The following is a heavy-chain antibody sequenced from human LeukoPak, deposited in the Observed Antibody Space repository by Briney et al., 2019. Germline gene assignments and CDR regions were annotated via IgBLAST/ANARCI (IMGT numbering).Heavy chain of an antibody. D-gene: IGHD3-9*01. J-gene: IGHJ6*03. CDR3: TTDPGGTYYDILTGGDTGNYYYYMDV. V-gene: IGHV3-30*03. CDR2: ISYDGSNK. CDR1: GFTFSSYG. Sequence: GGSLRLSCAASGFTFSSYGMHWVRQAPGKWLEWVAVISYDGSNKYYADSLKGRFTISRDNSKNTLYLQMNSLKTEDTAVYYCTTDPGGTYYDILTGGDTGNYYYYMDVWGKGTTVTISS.